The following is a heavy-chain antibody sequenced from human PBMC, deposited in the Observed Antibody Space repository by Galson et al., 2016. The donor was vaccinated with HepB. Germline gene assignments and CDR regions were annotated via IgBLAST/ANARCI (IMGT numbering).Heavy chain of an antibody. CDR2: INPSGGST. CDR3: ARDIAGRVDIVATISDY. D-gene: IGHD5-12*01. V-gene: IGHV1-46*02. Sequence: SVKVSCKASGGTFNSYAISWVRQAPGQGLEWMGIINPSGGSTSYAQKFQGRVTMTRDSSTSTVYMELSSLRSEDTAVYYCARDIAGRVDIVATISDYWGQGTLVTVSS. CDR1: GGTFNSYA. J-gene: IGHJ4*02.